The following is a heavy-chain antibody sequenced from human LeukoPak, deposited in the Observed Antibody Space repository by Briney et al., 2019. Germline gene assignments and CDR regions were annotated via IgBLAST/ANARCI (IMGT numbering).Heavy chain of an antibody. V-gene: IGHV4-39*01. CDR2: MHYSGST. J-gene: IGHJ3*02. CDR3: ARQGILHSAMEAFDI. CDR1: GGAISRSRNY. D-gene: IGHD2-15*01. Sequence: PSETLSLTCTVSGGAISRSRNYWGWIRQPPGKGLEWIGSMHYSGSTYDNPSLKSRVTMSVDTSKNQFSLNMSAMIDADTAIYYCARQGILHSAMEAFDIWGQGTMVTVSS.